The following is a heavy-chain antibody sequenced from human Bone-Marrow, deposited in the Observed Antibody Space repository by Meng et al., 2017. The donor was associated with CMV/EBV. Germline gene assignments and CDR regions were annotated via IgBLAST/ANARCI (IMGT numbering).Heavy chain of an antibody. CDR2: IIPIFGTA. J-gene: IGHJ6*02. CDR1: GYTFTSYY. V-gene: IGHV1-69*05. D-gene: IGHD5-12*01. Sequence: SVKVSCKASGYTFTSYYMHWVRQAPGQGLEWMGGIIPIFGTANYAQKFQGRVTITTDESTSTAYMELSSLRSEDTAVYYCARDPASRYSGLTSYYYYGMDVWGQGTTVTVSS. CDR3: ARDPASRYSGLTSYYYYGMDV.